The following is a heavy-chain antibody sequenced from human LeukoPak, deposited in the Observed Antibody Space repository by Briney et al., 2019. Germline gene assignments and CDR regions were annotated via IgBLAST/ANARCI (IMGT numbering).Heavy chain of an antibody. V-gene: IGHV5-51*01. CDR2: IYPDGSHT. CDR3: AIYVLVVTNVPDAFDN. CDR1: GFRFSDQW. J-gene: IGHJ3*02. D-gene: IGHD2-21*02. Sequence: PGESLKISCKASGFRFSDQWIGWVRQKPGKDLEWMGIIYPDGSHTAYSPSFQGQVTISADRSITTAYLHWSSLRASDTAIYYCAIYVLVVTNVPDAFDNWGQGAMV.